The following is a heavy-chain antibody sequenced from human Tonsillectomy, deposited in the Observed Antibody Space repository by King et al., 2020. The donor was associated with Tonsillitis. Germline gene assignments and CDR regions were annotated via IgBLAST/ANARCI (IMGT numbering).Heavy chain of an antibody. V-gene: IGHV3-48*01. CDR3: AREIDYHYFDY. J-gene: IGHJ4*02. D-gene: IGHD4-11*01. CDR2: ISTTISSV. CDR1: GFTFSSYR. Sequence: VQLVESGGGLVQPGGSLRLSCAASGFTFSSYRMNWVRQAPGKGLEGVSHISTTISSVYYADSVKGRFTISRENAKDSLYLQMNSLRAEDTAVYYCAREIDYHYFDYWGQGTLVTVSS.